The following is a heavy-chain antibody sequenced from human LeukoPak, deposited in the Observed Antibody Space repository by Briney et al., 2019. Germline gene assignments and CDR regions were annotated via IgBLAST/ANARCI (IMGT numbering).Heavy chain of an antibody. CDR1: GYTFTDNY. CDR3: ARNLWFGESSDAFDM. V-gene: IGHV1-2*02. Sequence: GASVKVSCKASGYTFTDNYMHWVRQAPGQGLEWMGWINPYTGGTKYAPKFQGRITMTRDTSISTAYMDMSSLRSDDTAVYYCARNLWFGESSDAFDMWGQGTMVTVSS. CDR2: INPYTGGT. J-gene: IGHJ3*02. D-gene: IGHD3-10*01.